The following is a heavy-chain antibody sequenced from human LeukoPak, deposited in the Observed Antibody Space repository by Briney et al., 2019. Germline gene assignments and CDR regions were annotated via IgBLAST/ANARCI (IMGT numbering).Heavy chain of an antibody. CDR2: IWYDGSNK. CDR1: GFTFSSYG. J-gene: IGHJ4*02. V-gene: IGHV3-33*01. Sequence: GGSLRLSCAASGFTFSSYGMHWVRQAPGKGLEWVAVIWYDGSNKYYTDSVKGRFTISRDNSKNTMYLQMNSLRAEDTAVYYCAREGGPGYSSGWTHYWGQGTLVTVSS. CDR3: AREGGPGYSSGWTHY. D-gene: IGHD6-19*01.